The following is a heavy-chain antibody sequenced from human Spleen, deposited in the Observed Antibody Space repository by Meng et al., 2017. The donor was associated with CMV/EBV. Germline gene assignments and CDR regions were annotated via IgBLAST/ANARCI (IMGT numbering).Heavy chain of an antibody. V-gene: IGHV1-2*02. D-gene: IGHD1-1*01. CDR1: GYTFTGYY. J-gene: IGHJ4*02. CDR3: ARDRRIPTSDTTATDY. CDR2: VNPNSGDT. Sequence: ASVKVSCKASGYTFTGYYIHWVRQAPGQGLEWMGWVNPNSGDTNSAQKFQGRVTMTRDTSISTAYMELSRLTSDDTAVYYCARDRRIPTSDTTATDYWGQGTLVTVSS.